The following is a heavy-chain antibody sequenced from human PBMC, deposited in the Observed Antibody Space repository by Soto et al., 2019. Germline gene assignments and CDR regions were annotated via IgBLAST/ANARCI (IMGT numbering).Heavy chain of an antibody. D-gene: IGHD5-12*01. CDR2: VKSKTDGGTI. CDR3: IGTYSGSSMRFDY. V-gene: IGHV3-15*01. Sequence: EAQLVESGGGLVKPGGSLRLSCAASGFTFSNAWMTWVRQAPGKGLEWVGRVKSKTDGGTIDYAAPVKDRFTISRDDSKNTLYLQMYSLKTEDTAVYYCIGTYSGSSMRFDYWGQGTLVTVSS. CDR1: GFTFSNAW. J-gene: IGHJ4*02.